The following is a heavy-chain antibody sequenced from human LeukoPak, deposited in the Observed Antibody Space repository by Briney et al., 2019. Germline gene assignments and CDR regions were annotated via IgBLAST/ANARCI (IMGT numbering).Heavy chain of an antibody. CDR2: ISSNAGTI. Sequence: GVSLRLSSAASGFTFSSYEMNWVRQAPGKGLEWVSYISSNAGTIYNADSVKGRFTISRDNAKNSLYLQMNSLRAEDTAVYYCARGTGYSSKAFDIWGQGTMVTVSS. V-gene: IGHV3-48*03. D-gene: IGHD6-13*01. CDR3: ARGTGYSSKAFDI. J-gene: IGHJ3*02. CDR1: GFTFSSYE.